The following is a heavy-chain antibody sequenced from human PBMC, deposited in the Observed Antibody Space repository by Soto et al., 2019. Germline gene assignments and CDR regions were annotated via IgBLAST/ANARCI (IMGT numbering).Heavy chain of an antibody. Sequence: GGSLRLSCAASGFPFDDYGMSWVRQAPGKGLEWVSGINWNGGSTGYADSVKGRFTISRDNAKNSLYLQMNSLRAEDTALYYCARLYGSGSTRRVRIDYWGQGTLVTVSS. D-gene: IGHD3-10*01. CDR2: INWNGGST. CDR1: GFPFDDYG. J-gene: IGHJ4*02. CDR3: ARLYGSGSTRRVRIDY. V-gene: IGHV3-20*04.